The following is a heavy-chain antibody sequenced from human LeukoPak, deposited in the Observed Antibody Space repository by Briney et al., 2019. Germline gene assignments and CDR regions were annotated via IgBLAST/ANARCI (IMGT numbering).Heavy chain of an antibody. CDR1: GFTFSNYW. J-gene: IGHJ6*02. Sequence: GGSLRLSCEASGFTFSNYWMSWVRQAPGKGLEWVANIRTDGSEKYYEDSVKGRFTISRDNAKNSLYLQMNSLRAEDTAVYYCARAAGGYCSGGSCSLYYYYGMDVWGQGTTVTVSS. D-gene: IGHD2-15*01. V-gene: IGHV3-7*01. CDR3: ARAAGGYCSGGSCSLYYYYGMDV. CDR2: IRTDGSEK.